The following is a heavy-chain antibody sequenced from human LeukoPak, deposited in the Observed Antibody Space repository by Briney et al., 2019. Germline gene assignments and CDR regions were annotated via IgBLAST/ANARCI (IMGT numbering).Heavy chain of an antibody. D-gene: IGHD3-10*01. CDR2: IRSSGSVI. Sequence: GGSLSLSCAASGFTFSSYEMSWVRQAPGKGLEWVSYIRSSGSVIYYADSVKGRFTISRDNAKNSLYLQMNSLRAEDTAVYYCARGGRFLWFGGDFWGPGTLVTVSS. CDR3: ARGGRFLWFGGDF. V-gene: IGHV3-48*03. J-gene: IGHJ4*02. CDR1: GFTFSSYE.